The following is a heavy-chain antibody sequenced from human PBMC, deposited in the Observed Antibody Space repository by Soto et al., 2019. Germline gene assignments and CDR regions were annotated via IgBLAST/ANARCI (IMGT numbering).Heavy chain of an antibody. CDR3: AGDGDWRGVVFDI. V-gene: IGHV1-3*01. Sequence: ASVKVSCKASGYTFTSYAMHWVRQAPGQRLERIGWINAGNGNTKYSQKIQGRVTITRDTSASTAYMELSSLGSEDRAVFYCAGDGDWRGVVFDIWRQGTM. CDR2: INAGNGNT. J-gene: IGHJ3*02. D-gene: IGHD2-21*01. CDR1: GYTFTSYA.